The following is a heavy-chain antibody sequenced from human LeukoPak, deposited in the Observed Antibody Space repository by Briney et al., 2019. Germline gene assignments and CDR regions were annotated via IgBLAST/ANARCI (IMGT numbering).Heavy chain of an antibody. CDR1: GGSVSNYY. V-gene: IGHV4-59*08. CDR2: VYYTGIT. Sequence: SETLSLTCSVSGGSVSNYYWSWIRQPPGKGLEWIGYVYYTGITNYNPSLKSRVTMFEDKSKNQFSLRLYSVTVADTAVYYCARHFAYSSSSYFDYWGQGSLVTVSS. CDR3: ARHFAYSSSSYFDY. J-gene: IGHJ4*02. D-gene: IGHD6-6*01.